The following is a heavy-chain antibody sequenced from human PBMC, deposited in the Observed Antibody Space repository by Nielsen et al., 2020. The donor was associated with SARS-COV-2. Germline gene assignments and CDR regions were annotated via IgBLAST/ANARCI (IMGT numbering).Heavy chain of an antibody. D-gene: IGHD1-26*01. J-gene: IGHJ4*02. CDR2: ISWNSGSI. V-gene: IGHV3-9*01. CDR1: GFTFDDYA. CDR3: AKIDSGGY. Sequence: LSLTCAASGFTFDDYAMHWVRQAPGKGLEWVSGISWNSGSIGYADSVKGRFTISRDNAKNSLYLQMNSLRAEDTALYYCAKIDSGGYWGQGTLVTVSS.